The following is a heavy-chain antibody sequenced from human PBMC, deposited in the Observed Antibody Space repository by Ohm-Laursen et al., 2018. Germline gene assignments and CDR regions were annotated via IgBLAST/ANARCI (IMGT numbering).Heavy chain of an antibody. D-gene: IGHD2-15*01. CDR1: GFTFSTYG. J-gene: IGHJ3*02. V-gene: IGHV3-23*01. Sequence: SLRLSCTASGFTFSTYGMSWVRQAPGKGLEWVSGININGAMTHYADSVKGRFTMSRDNSKNTLYLQMNSLRAEDTAVYYCARFTGSECCGTLDIWGQGTRVTVSS. CDR3: ARFTGSECCGTLDI. CDR2: ININGAMT.